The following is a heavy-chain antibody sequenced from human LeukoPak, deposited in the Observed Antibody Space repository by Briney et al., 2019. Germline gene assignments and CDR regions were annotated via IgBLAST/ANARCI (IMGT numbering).Heavy chain of an antibody. CDR3: TVFGDSNH. Sequence: PGGSLRLSCVVSGLTFSNYWMIWVRQAPGKGLESVAIVNEDGSAKYYLDSVKGRFTISRDNARNSLYLEMNSLRAEDTAVYYCTVFGDSNHWGQGTLVTVSS. CDR1: GLTFSNYW. J-gene: IGHJ5*02. CDR2: VNEDGSAK. V-gene: IGHV3-7*03. D-gene: IGHD4-17*01.